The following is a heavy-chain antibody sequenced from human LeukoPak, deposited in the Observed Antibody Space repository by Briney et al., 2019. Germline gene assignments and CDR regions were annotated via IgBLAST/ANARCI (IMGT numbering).Heavy chain of an antibody. CDR3: AGYATTVTTNDY. Sequence: SETLSLTCTVSGGSISGYYWSWIRQPPGNGLEWIGFIYLSGSTNYNPSLKSRVTISVDTSKHQFSLKLSSVSAADTAVYYCAGYATTVTTNDYWGQGTLVTVSS. CDR1: GGSISGYY. CDR2: IYLSGST. J-gene: IGHJ4*02. V-gene: IGHV4-59*08. D-gene: IGHD4-17*01.